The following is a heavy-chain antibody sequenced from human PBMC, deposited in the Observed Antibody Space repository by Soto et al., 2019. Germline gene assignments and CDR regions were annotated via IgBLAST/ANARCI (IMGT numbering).Heavy chain of an antibody. CDR1: GYTFTSYY. D-gene: IGHD3-9*01. V-gene: IGHV1-46*03. J-gene: IGHJ4*02. CDR2: INPSGGST. Sequence: ASVKVSCKASGYTFTSYYMHWVRQAPGQGLEWMGIINPSGGSTSYAQKFQGRVTMTRDTSTSTVYMELSSLRSEDTAVYYCAGGDYDILTGYEPTGDYWGQGTLVTVSS. CDR3: AGGDYDILTGYEPTGDY.